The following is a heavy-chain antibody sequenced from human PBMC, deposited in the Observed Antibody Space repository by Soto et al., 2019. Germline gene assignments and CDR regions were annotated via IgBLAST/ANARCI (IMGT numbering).Heavy chain of an antibody. Sequence: GGSLRLSCAASGFTFSSYGMHWVRQAPGKGLEWVSYISSSSSYTNYADSVKGRFTISRDNAKNSLYLQMNSLRAEDTAVYYCARKQLVAANDAFDIWGQGTMVTVSS. CDR1: GFTFSSYG. V-gene: IGHV3-21*05. J-gene: IGHJ3*02. CDR3: ARKQLVAANDAFDI. CDR2: ISSSSSYT. D-gene: IGHD6-6*01.